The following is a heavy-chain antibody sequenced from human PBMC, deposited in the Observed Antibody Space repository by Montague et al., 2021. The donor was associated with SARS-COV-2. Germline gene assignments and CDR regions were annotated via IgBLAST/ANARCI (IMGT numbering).Heavy chain of an antibody. CDR3: VREEAWDLMIDS. V-gene: IGHV3-74*01. D-gene: IGHD1-26*01. CDR2: INSDGSDT. Sequence: SLRLSCASSGFSFSYYWMHWVRQAPGKGLVWVSRINSDGSDTSYADSVKGRFTISRDNAKNTLYLQMDSLRAEDTAVYYCVREEAWDLMIDSWGRGTLVTVSS. J-gene: IGHJ4*02. CDR1: GFSFSYYW.